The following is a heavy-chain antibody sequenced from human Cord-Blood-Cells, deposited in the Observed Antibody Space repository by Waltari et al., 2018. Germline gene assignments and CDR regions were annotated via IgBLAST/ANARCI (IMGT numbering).Heavy chain of an antibody. J-gene: IGHJ3*02. CDR2: IYTSGGT. V-gene: IGHV4-4*07. CDR1: GGSISSYY. CDR3: ARSAQGAQWLVREHAFDI. D-gene: IGHD6-19*01. Sequence: QVQLQESGPGLVKPSETLSLTCTVSGGSISSYYWSWIRQPAGKGLEWIGRIYTSGGTNYNPSLKSRVTMSVDTSKNQFSLKLSSVTAADTAVYYCARSAQGAQWLVREHAFDIWGQGTMVTVSS.